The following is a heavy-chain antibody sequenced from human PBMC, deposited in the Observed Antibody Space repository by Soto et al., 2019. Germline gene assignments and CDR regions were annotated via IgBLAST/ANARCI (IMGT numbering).Heavy chain of an antibody. CDR3: ATGLNYFGY. Sequence: PSETLSLTCTVSGGSITSSYYYWGWIRQPPGKGLEWIGSMYYSGSSYYSPSLKSRVTIFVDTSKNQFSLELSSVTAADTAVYYCATGLNYFGYWGQGTLVTVSS. J-gene: IGHJ4*02. CDR2: MYYSGSS. V-gene: IGHV4-39*01. CDR1: GGSITSSYYY. D-gene: IGHD2-21*02.